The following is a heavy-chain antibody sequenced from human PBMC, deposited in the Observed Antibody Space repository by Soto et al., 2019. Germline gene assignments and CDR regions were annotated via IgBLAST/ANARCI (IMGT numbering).Heavy chain of an antibody. CDR3: ARRGSGRRGYGMDV. V-gene: IGHV1-8*01. CDR2: MNPNSGNT. J-gene: IGHJ6*02. D-gene: IGHD3-10*01. Sequence: GASVKVSCKASGYTFTSYDINWVRQATGQGLEWMGWMNPNSGNTGYAQKFQGGVTMTRNTSISTAYMELSSLRSEDTAVYYCARRGSGRRGYGMDVWGQGTTVTVSS. CDR1: GYTFTSYD.